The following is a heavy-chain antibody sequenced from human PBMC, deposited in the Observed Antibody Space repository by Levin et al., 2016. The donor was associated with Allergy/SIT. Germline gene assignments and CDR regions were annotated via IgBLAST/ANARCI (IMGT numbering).Heavy chain of an antibody. CDR3: AREDWNYEHYYYYGMDV. D-gene: IGHD1-7*01. CDR1: GFTFSSYS. Sequence: GGSLRLSCAASGFTFSSYSMNWVRQAPGKGLEWVSSISSSSSYIYYADSVKGRFTISRDNAKNSLYLQMNSLRAEDTAVYYCAREDWNYEHYYYYGMDVWGQGTTVTVSS. J-gene: IGHJ6*02. V-gene: IGHV3-21*01. CDR2: ISSSSSYI.